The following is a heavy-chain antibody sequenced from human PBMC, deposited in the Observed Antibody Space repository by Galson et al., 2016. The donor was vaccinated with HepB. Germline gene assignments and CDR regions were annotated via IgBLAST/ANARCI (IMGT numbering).Heavy chain of an antibody. D-gene: IGHD2-21*02. Sequence: SLRLSCAGSGLAFSYHVMYWVRQAPGKGLEWVSAIRGSDNVPTYADSVKGRFTIFRDDSKNAVFLQMNSLRADDTAIYYCAKLGGRVATGGVDYWGQGTLVTVSS. J-gene: IGHJ4*02. CDR3: AKLGGRVATGGVDY. V-gene: IGHV3-23*01. CDR2: IRGSDNVP. CDR1: GLAFSYHV.